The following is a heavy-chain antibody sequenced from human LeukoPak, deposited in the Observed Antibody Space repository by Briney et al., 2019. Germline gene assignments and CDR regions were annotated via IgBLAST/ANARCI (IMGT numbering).Heavy chain of an antibody. Sequence: PSETLSLTCTVSGGSISSYYWSWIRQPPGKGLEWIGYIYYSGSTNYNPSLKSRVTISVDTSKNQFSLKLISVTAADTAVYYCAREGGRQGYSSGWYEAFDIWGQGTMVTVSS. J-gene: IGHJ3*02. CDR3: AREGGRQGYSSGWYEAFDI. CDR2: IYYSGST. V-gene: IGHV4-59*01. CDR1: GGSISSYY. D-gene: IGHD6-19*01.